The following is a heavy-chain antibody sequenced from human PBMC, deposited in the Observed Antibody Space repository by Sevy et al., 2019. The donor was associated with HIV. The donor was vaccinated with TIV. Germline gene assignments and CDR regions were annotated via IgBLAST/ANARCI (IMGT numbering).Heavy chain of an antibody. CDR3: ARAITITMVRGVITPDYYYYGMDV. V-gene: IGHV1-69*13. D-gene: IGHD3-10*01. CDR2: IIPIFGTA. Sequence: ASVKVSCKASGGTFSSYAISWVRQAPGQGLDWMGGIIPIFGTANYAQKFQGRVTITADESTSTAYMELSSLRTEDTAVYYCARAITITMVRGVITPDYYYYGMDVWGQGTTVTVSS. J-gene: IGHJ6*02. CDR1: GGTFSSYA.